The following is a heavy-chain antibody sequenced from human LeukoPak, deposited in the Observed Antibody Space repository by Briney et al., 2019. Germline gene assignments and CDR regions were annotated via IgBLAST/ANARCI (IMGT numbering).Heavy chain of an antibody. CDR1: GFTFSTHW. J-gene: IGHJ4*02. CDR3: ARDQRAYCGGDCYELDY. Sequence: GGSLRLSCAASGFTFSTHWMYWVRQAPGKELVWVSRISGDGSMTSYADSVKGRFTNSRDNSKNTVYLQMNSLRAEDTAVYYCARDQRAYCGGDCYELDYWGQGTLGPVSS. D-gene: IGHD2-21*02. CDR2: ISGDGSMT. V-gene: IGHV3-74*01.